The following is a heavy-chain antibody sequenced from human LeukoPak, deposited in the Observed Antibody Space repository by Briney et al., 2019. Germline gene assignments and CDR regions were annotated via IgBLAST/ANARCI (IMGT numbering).Heavy chain of an antibody. D-gene: IGHD3-22*01. CDR1: GDSVSRSDSY. CDR2: IYYSGIP. V-gene: IGHV4-39*01. Sequence: SETLSLTCSVSGDSVSRSDSYWDWIRQPPGKGLEWIGTIYYSGIPYYSPSLKSRVTMSVDTSNNQFSLNLRSVTAADTAVYYCARRRYYDGSGYLEWGQGTLLSVSS. CDR3: ARRRYYDGSGYLE. J-gene: IGHJ1*01.